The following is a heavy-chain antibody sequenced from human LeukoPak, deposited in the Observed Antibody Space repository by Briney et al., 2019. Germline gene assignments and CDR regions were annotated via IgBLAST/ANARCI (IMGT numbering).Heavy chain of an antibody. CDR3: ARVAYSSGWYLFDY. D-gene: IGHD6-13*01. CDR1: GYTFTGYY. V-gene: IGHV1-2*02. J-gene: IGHJ4*02. Sequence: ASVKVSCKASGYTFTGYYMHWVRQAPGQGLEWMGWINPNSGGTNYAQKFQGRVTMTRDTSISTAYMELSRLRSDDTAVYYCARVAYSSGWYLFDYWGQGTLVTVSS. CDR2: INPNSGGT.